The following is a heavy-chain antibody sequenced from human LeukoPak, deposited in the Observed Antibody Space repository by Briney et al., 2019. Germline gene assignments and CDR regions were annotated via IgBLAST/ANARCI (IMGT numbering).Heavy chain of an antibody. V-gene: IGHV4-59*12. CDR3: ARDPRQRNYDILTGPPLLDV. CDR1: GGSISSYY. D-gene: IGHD3-9*01. Sequence: MASETLSLTCTVSGGSISSYYWSWIRQPPGKGLEWIGYIYYSGSTNYNPSLKSRVTISVDTSKNQFSLKLSSVTAADTAVYYCARDPRQRNYDILTGPPLLDVWGQGTTVTVSS. CDR2: IYYSGST. J-gene: IGHJ6*02.